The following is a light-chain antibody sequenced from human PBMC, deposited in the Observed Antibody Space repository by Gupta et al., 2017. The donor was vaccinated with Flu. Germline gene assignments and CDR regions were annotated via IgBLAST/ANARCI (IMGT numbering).Light chain of an antibody. CDR3: KQYQQSLIT. V-gene: IGKV3-15*01. Sequence: PATLAVSPGESATLYCRASQSGSSNLAWYQQKPGQAPRLLIYGASTRATGIPARFSGSGSGTEFTLKISRLKSEDVAVYYCKQYQQSLITFGRGTKVEIK. CDR1: QSGSSN. CDR2: GAS. J-gene: IGKJ4*01.